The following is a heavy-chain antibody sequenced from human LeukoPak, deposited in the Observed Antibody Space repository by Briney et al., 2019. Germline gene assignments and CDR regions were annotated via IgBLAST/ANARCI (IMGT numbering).Heavy chain of an antibody. CDR3: ARSMHSYYYGMDV. J-gene: IGHJ6*02. CDR2: IYYSGST. D-gene: IGHD3-3*02. V-gene: IGHV4-39*07. Sequence: SETLSLTCTVSGGSISSSSYYWGWIRQPPGKGLEWIGSIYYSGSTYYNPSLKSRVTISVDTSKNQFSLKLSSVTAADTAVYYCARSMHSYYYGMDVRGQGTTVTVSS. CDR1: GGSISSSSYY.